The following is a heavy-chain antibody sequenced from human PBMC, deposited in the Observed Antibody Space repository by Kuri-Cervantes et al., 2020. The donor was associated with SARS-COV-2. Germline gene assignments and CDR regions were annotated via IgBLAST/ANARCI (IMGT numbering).Heavy chain of an antibody. CDR1: GFTFSSYW. CDR2: IKQDGSEK. CDR3: ARGRVGATYYYYYMDV. V-gene: IGHV3-7*01. Sequence: GESLKISCAASGFTFSSYWMSWVRQAPGKGLEWVANIKQDGSEKYYVDSVKGRFTISRDNAKNSLYLQMNSLRAEDTAVYYCARGRVGATYYYYYMDVWGKGTTVTVSS. J-gene: IGHJ6*03. D-gene: IGHD1-26*01.